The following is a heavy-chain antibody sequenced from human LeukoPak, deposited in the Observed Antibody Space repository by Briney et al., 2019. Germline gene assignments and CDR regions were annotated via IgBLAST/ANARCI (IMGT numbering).Heavy chain of an antibody. CDR1: GYTFTSYY. CDR3: ARDTPRHYFDY. V-gene: IGHV1-46*01. CDR2: INPSGGST. J-gene: IGHJ4*02. Sequence: ASVKVSCKASGYTFTSYYMHWVRQAPGQGLEWMGIINPSGGSTSYAQKFQGRVTMTRDMSTSTVYMELSSLRSEDTAVYYCARDTPRHYFDYWGQGTLVTVSS.